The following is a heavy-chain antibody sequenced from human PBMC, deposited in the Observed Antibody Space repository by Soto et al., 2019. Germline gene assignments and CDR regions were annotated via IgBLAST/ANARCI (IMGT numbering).Heavy chain of an antibody. CDR3: ATDILTGYYNDY. D-gene: IGHD3-9*01. J-gene: IGHJ4*02. CDR2: ISAYNGNT. V-gene: IGHV1-18*04. Sequence: ASVKVSFKASRYTFTSYGISWVRQAPGQGLEWMGWISAYNGNTNYAQKLQGRVTMTTDTSTSTAYMELRSLRSDDTAVYYCATDILTGYYNDYWGQGTLVTVSS. CDR1: RYTFTSYG.